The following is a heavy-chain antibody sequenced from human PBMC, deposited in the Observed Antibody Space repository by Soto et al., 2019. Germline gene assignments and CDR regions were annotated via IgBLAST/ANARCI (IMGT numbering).Heavy chain of an antibody. V-gene: IGHV3-21*01. CDR1: GFTFSSYS. CDR2: ISSSSSYI. D-gene: IGHD6-13*01. J-gene: IGHJ6*02. CDR3: ASFPYSSSWYYYGMDV. Sequence: EVQLVESGGGLVKPGGSLRLSCAASGFTFSSYSMNWVRQAPGKGLEWVSSISSSSSYIYYADSVKGRFTISRDNAKNSLYLQVNSLRAEDTAVYYCASFPYSSSWYYYGMDVWGQGTTVTVSS.